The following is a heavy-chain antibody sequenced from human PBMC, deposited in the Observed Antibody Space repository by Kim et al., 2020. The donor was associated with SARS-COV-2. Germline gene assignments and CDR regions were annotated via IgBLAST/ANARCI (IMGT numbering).Heavy chain of an antibody. Sequence: GGSLRLSCAASGFTFSSYAMHWVRQAPGKGLEWVAVISYDGSNKYYADSVKGRFTIPRDNSKNTLYLQMNSLRAEDTAVYYCARGSEEITMVRGAQDAF. V-gene: IGHV3-30-3*01. J-gene: IGHJ3*01. CDR3: ARGSEEITMVRGAQDAF. D-gene: IGHD3-10*01. CDR2: ISYDGSNK. CDR1: GFTFSSYA.